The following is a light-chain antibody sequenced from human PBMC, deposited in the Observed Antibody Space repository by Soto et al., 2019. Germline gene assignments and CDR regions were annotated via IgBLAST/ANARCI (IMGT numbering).Light chain of an antibody. J-gene: IGLJ1*01. CDR2: EVS. CDR3: QSYTSSTAYV. CDR1: SSDVGRYNY. Sequence: QPVLTQPASVSGSPGQSITISCTGASSDVGRYNYVSWYQLHPGKAPKLIIYEVSDRPSGVSNRFSGSKSGNTAYLTISGIRAEDEADYYCQSYTSSTAYVFAAGTKVTVL. V-gene: IGLV2-14*01.